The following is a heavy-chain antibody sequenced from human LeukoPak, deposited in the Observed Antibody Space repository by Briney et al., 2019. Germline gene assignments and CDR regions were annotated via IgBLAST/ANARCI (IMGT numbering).Heavy chain of an antibody. V-gene: IGHV3-48*03. J-gene: IGHJ5*02. CDR3: ARRRIVVVPAATFEDWFDP. Sequence: GGSLRLSCAASGFTFSTYEMHWVRQAPGKGLEWVAYISSSGNTIYYADSVKGRFTISRDNAKNSLYLQMNSLRAEDTAVYYCARRRIVVVPAATFEDWFDPWGQGTLVTVSS. CDR2: ISSSGNTI. CDR1: GFTFSTYE. D-gene: IGHD2-2*01.